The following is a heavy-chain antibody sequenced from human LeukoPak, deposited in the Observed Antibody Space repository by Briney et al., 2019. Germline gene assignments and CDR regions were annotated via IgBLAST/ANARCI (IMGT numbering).Heavy chain of an antibody. CDR2: ISGSGGST. V-gene: IGHV3-23*01. Sequence: GGSLRLSCAASGFTFSSYAMSWVRQAPGKGLEWVSAISGSGGSTYYADSVKGRFTISRDNSKNTLYLQMNSLRAEDTAVYYCAKMYYYGSGSTPIDFDYWGQGTLVTVSS. CDR1: GFTFSSYA. J-gene: IGHJ4*02. CDR3: AKMYYYGSGSTPIDFDY. D-gene: IGHD3-10*01.